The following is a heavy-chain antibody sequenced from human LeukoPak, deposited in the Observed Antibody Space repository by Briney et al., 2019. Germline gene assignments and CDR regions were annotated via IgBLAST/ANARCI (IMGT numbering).Heavy chain of an antibody. Sequence: PGGSLRLSCVASGFTFSAYNMHWVRQAPGKGLEWVSHISRGSATMYYADSVKGRFTISRDNAKNSLYVQMNGLRVEDTAEYYCARGGRYRSAWCGGVFEYWGQGVLVTVSS. D-gene: IGHD6-13*01. J-gene: IGHJ4*02. V-gene: IGHV3-48*04. CDR2: ISRGSATM. CDR1: GFTFSAYN. CDR3: ARGGRYRSAWCGGVFEY.